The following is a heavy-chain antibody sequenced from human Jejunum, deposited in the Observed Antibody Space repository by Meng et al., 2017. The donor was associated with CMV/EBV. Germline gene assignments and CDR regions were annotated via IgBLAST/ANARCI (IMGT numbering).Heavy chain of an antibody. Sequence: KDSCKASGYTLTSYDLNWVRQAAGQGLEWMGWTNPRSANTGSAQKFQGRLTMTMNTSIGTAYMELSSLRSEDTAVYYCARNGIFFDYWGQGALVTVSS. CDR3: ARNGIFFDY. D-gene: IGHD1-14*01. CDR2: TNPRSANT. J-gene: IGHJ4*02. V-gene: IGHV1-8*01. CDR1: GYTLTSYD.